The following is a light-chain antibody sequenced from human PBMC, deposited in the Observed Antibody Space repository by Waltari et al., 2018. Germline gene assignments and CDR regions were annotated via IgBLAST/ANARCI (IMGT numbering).Light chain of an antibody. J-gene: IGLJ2*01. CDR3: SSYIDSSTLEL. CDR2: DAS. Sequence: QSALTQPASVSGSPGQSITISCTGTSSDIGGYNSVSWYQQVPGKTPKLIIYDASNRPSGVSSRFSGSKSGNTASLTISGLQAEDEANYYCSSYIDSSTLELFGGGTSLTVL. V-gene: IGLV2-14*03. CDR1: SSDIGGYNS.